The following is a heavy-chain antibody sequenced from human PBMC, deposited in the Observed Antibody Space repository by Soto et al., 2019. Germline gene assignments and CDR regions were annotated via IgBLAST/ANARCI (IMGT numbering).Heavy chain of an antibody. D-gene: IGHD3-22*01. CDR2: ISSSSSYI. V-gene: IGHV3-21*01. CDR1: GFTFSSYS. J-gene: IGHJ4*02. Sequence: GGSLRLSCAASGFTFSSYSMNWVRQAPGKGLEWVSSISSSSSYIYYADSVKGRFTISRDNAKNSLYLQMNSLRAEDTAVYYCARDEYYYDSSGYGDYFDYWGQGTLVTVSS. CDR3: ARDEYYYDSSGYGDYFDY.